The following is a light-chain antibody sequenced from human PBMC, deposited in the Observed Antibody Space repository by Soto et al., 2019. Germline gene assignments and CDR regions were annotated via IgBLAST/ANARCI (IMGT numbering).Light chain of an antibody. V-gene: IGKV3-20*01. CDR1: QSVSSSY. CDR2: GAS. J-gene: IGKJ2*01. Sequence: EIVLTQSPGTLSLSPGERATLSCRASQSVSSSYLAWYQQKPGQAPRLLIYGASSRATGIPDRFSGSGSGTDITLTICRLEPEDFAVYYCQQYGSSPRTFGQGTKLEIK. CDR3: QQYGSSPRT.